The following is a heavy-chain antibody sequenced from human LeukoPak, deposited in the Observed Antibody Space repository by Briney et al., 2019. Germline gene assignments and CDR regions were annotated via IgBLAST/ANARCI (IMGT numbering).Heavy chain of an antibody. CDR3: ARGLGDSSGYYFSDN. Sequence: SVTVSCKTSGGTFSTSAISWVRRAPGQGLEWMGGIIPIFGTGNYAQKFQGRVTITADEFTSTAYMELSSLTSEDTAVYYCARGLGDSSGYYFSDNWGQGTLVTVSS. D-gene: IGHD3-22*01. J-gene: IGHJ4*02. CDR2: IIPIFGTG. CDR1: GGTFSTSA. V-gene: IGHV1-69*13.